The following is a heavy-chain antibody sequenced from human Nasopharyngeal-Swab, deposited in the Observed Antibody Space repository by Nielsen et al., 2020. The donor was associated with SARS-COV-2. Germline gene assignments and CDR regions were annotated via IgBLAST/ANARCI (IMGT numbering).Heavy chain of an antibody. Sequence: GESLKISCAASGFTFSSYAMSWVRQAPGKGLEWVSAISGSGGSTYYADSVKGRFTISRDNFKNTLYLQMNSLRAEDTAVYYCANLPSVVTPFDYWGQGTLVTVSS. J-gene: IGHJ4*02. CDR1: GFTFSSYA. CDR2: ISGSGGST. V-gene: IGHV3-23*01. CDR3: ANLPSVVTPFDY. D-gene: IGHD4-23*01.